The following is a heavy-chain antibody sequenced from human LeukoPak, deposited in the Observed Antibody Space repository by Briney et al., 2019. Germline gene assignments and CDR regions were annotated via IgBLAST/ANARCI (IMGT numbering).Heavy chain of an antibody. V-gene: IGHV3-21*01. J-gene: IGHJ4*02. Sequence: GGSLRLSCAASGFTFTIFGLNWVRQAPGKGLEWVSSISSSSSYIYYADSVKGRFTISRDNAKNSLYLQMNSLRAEDTAVYYCARDHGGVVVVAATPYFDYWGQGTLVTVSS. D-gene: IGHD2-15*01. CDR3: ARDHGGVVVVAATPYFDY. CDR1: GFTFTIFG. CDR2: ISSSSSYI.